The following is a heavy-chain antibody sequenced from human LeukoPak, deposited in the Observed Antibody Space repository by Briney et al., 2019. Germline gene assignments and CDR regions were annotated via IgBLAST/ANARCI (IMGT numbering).Heavy chain of an antibody. D-gene: IGHD1-1*01. CDR3: AKGVGTTPYYYYMDV. CDR1: GFTFSTYA. V-gene: IGHV3-23*01. Sequence: GGSLRLSCAASGFTFSTYAMSWVRQAPGKGLEWVSAISGSGGSTYYADSVKGRFTISRDNSKNTLYLQMNSLRAEDTAVYYCAKGVGTTPYYYYMDVWGKGTTVTVSS. CDR2: ISGSGGST. J-gene: IGHJ6*03.